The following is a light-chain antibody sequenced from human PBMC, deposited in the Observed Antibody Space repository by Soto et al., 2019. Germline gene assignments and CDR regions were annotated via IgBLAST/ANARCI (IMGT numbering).Light chain of an antibody. J-gene: IGLJ2*01. CDR1: SSDVGGYNY. CDR3: SSYTSSSIVV. CDR2: DVS. V-gene: IGLV2-14*01. Sequence: QSVLTQPASVSGSPGQSITISCTGTSSDVGGYNYVSWYQQHPGKATKLMIYDVSNRPSGVSNRFSGSKSGNTASLTISGLQAEDEADYYCSSYTSSSIVVFGGGTKLTVL.